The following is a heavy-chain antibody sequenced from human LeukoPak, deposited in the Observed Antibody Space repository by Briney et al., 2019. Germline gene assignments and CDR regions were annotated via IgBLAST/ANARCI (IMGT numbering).Heavy chain of an antibody. V-gene: IGHV3-74*01. CDR1: GFTFTAYT. Sequence: GGSLRLACADSGFTFTAYTINWVHQAPGKGLVWISWIETDATRAGYADSVKGRFTISRDNAKNTLYLQMNSLRAEDTAVYYCARDGYWGQGTLVTVSS. J-gene: IGHJ4*02. CDR2: IETDATRA. CDR3: ARDGY.